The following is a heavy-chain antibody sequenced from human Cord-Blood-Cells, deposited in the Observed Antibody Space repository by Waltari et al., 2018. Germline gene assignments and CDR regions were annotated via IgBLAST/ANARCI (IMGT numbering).Heavy chain of an antibody. V-gene: IGHV1-24*01. J-gene: IGHJ6*03. CDR2: FCPKSCET. Sequence: QVQLVQSGAEVKKPGASVKVSCKVSGYTLTELSMHWVRQAPGKGLEWRGGFCPKSCETIYAQKFQGRVTMTEDTSTDTAYIELSSLRSEDTAVYYCATLGGISGSYYYYYYMDVWGKGTTVTVSS. D-gene: IGHD1-26*01. CDR1: GYTLTELS. CDR3: ATLGGISGSYYYYYYMDV.